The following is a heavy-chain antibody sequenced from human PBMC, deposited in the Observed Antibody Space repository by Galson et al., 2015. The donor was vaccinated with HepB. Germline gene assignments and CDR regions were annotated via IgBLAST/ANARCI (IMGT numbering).Heavy chain of an antibody. CDR1: GGSINNYH. CDR3: ARVRITFGGVIGGAFDI. D-gene: IGHD3-16*02. J-gene: IGHJ3*02. Sequence: TLSLTCTVSGGSINNYHWSWIRQPPGRGLEWIGYIYYSGSTNYNPSLKSRVTISVDMSKNQFSLKLSSVTAADTAVYYCARVRITFGGVIGGAFDIWGQGTMVTVSS. V-gene: IGHV4-59*01. CDR2: IYYSGST.